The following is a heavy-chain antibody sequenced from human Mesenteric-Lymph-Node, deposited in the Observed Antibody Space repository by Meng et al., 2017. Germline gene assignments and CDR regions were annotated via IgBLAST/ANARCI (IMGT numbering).Heavy chain of an antibody. V-gene: IGHV4-61*01. D-gene: IGHD6-19*01. CDR3: ARMIGSGPFDY. Sequence: QVPREESGPGLVRPSETLSLTFTVSGDSVSTSYYWSWIRQSPGKRLELIGYIYYTGRTDYNPSLKSRVTISVDTSKNQFSLRLNSVTAADTAVYYCARMIGSGPFDYWGQGTLVTVSS. CDR2: IYYTGRT. CDR1: GDSVSTSYY. J-gene: IGHJ4*02.